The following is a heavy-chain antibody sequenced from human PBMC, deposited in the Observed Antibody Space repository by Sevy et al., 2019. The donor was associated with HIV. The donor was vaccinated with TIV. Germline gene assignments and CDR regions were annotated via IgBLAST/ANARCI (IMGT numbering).Heavy chain of an antibody. V-gene: IGHV3-30*09. CDR2: ISYDGSKK. CDR3: ARVGVSYCTDDCYHRFDY. CDR1: GFTFSSYA. J-gene: IGHJ4*02. D-gene: IGHD2-21*02. Sequence: GGSLRLSCAASGFTFSSYALLWVRQAPGKGLEWVSLISYDGSKKYYSDSVKGRFAISRDESKTTLFLQMNSLRSEDTAIYYCARVGVSYCTDDCYHRFDYWGRGTLVTDSS.